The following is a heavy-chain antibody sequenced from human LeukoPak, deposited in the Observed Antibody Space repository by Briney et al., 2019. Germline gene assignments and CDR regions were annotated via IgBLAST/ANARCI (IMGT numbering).Heavy chain of an antibody. Sequence: LRLSCAASGFTFSDYYMSWIRQPPGKGLEWIGYIYYSGITNYNPSLKSRVTISLDTSKNQFSLKLNSVTAADTAVYYCARASGAFDYWGQGALVTVSS. V-gene: IGHV4-59*01. CDR1: GFTFSDYY. CDR3: ARASGAFDY. J-gene: IGHJ4*02. CDR2: IYYSGIT.